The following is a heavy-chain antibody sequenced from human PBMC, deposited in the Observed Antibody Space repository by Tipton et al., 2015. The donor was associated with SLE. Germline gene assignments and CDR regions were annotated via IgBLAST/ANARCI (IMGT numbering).Heavy chain of an antibody. D-gene: IGHD3-16*01. V-gene: IGHV4-59*01. J-gene: IGHJ4*02. Sequence: TLSLTCAVYGGSFSGYYWSWIRQPPGKGLEWIGYIYYSGSTNYNPSLKSRVTISVDTSKNQFSLKLSSVTAADTAVYYCAREWGNRGGFDYWGQGTLVTVSS. CDR3: AREWGNRGGFDY. CDR1: GGSFSGYY. CDR2: IYYSGST.